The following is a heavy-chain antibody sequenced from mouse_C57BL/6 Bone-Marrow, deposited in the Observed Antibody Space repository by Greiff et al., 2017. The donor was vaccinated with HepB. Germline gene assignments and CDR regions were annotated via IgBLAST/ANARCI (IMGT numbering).Heavy chain of an antibody. D-gene: IGHD1-1*02. CDR1: GFTFSSYT. CDR2: ISGGGGNT. V-gene: IGHV5-9*01. Sequence: EVQGVESGGGLVKPGGSLKLSCTASGFTFSSYTMSWVRQTPEKRLEWVATISGGGGNTYYPDSVKGRFTISRDNAKNTLYLQMSSLRSEDTALYYCARSHYAWFAYWGQGTLVTVSA. J-gene: IGHJ3*01. CDR3: ARSHYAWFAY.